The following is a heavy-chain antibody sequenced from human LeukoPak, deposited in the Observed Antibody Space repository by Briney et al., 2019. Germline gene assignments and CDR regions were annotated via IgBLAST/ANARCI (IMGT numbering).Heavy chain of an antibody. CDR3: AKDVAPDSGWDLVY. V-gene: IGHV3-23*01. CDR1: GLTFSTYS. Sequence: GGSLRLSCAVSGLTFSTYSMTWVRQGPVKGLGWVSSIYNSGAKIFYADSVKGRFTISRDNSKNMLYLQMNSLRVEDTAVYYCAKDVAPDSGWDLVYWGQGTLVTVSS. CDR2: IYNSGAKI. J-gene: IGHJ4*02. D-gene: IGHD6-19*01.